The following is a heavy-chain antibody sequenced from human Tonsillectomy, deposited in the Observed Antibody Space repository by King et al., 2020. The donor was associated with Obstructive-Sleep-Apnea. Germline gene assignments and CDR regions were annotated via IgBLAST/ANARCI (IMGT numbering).Heavy chain of an antibody. CDR3: ARGRGYCSGGSCYRLDFFDY. Sequence: VQLVESGAEVKKPGASVKVSCKSSGYTFTGYYMHWVRQAPGQGLEWMGWINPNSGGTNYAQKVQGWVTMTRDTSISTAYIELSRLRSDDTAVYYCARGRGYCSGGSCYRLDFFDYWGQGTLVTVSS. J-gene: IGHJ4*02. V-gene: IGHV1-2*04. D-gene: IGHD2-15*01. CDR2: INPNSGGT. CDR1: GYTFTGYY.